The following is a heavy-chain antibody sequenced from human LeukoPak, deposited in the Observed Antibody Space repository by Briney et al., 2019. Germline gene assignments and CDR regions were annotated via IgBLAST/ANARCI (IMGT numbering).Heavy chain of an antibody. V-gene: IGHV3-23*01. Sequence: PGGSLRLSCAASGFTFSSYAMTWVRQAPGKGLEWVSVISGDGGTTFYADSVKGRFTISRDNSKNTLYMEMNSLRAEDTAVYYCAKGTGSPTGLRFLEWLFPFDYWGQGTLVTVSS. CDR1: GFTFSSYA. D-gene: IGHD3-3*01. CDR2: ISGDGGTT. CDR3: AKGTGSPTGLRFLEWLFPFDY. J-gene: IGHJ4*02.